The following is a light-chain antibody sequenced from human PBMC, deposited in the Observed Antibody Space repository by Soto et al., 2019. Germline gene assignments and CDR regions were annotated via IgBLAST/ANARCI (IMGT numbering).Light chain of an antibody. Sequence: PGERATLSCRASQSVAGSYLAWYQQKPGQAPRLLILGASSRATGIPDRFSGSASGTDFTLTISGLDFVELAVYYGQQYGSRPSSFG. CDR1: QSVAGSY. J-gene: IGKJ4*02. CDR2: GAS. V-gene: IGKV3-20*01. CDR3: QQYGSRPSS.